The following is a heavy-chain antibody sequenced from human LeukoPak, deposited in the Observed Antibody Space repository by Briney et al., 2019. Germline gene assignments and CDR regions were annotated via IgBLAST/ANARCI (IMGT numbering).Heavy chain of an antibody. V-gene: IGHV3-30-3*01. Sequence: QSGGSLRLSCAASGFTFSSYAMHWVRQAPGKGLEWVAVISYDGSNKYYADSVKGRFTISRDNSKNTLSLLMNSLTHEDTAAYYCARGVEVVAADVFDHWGQGSLVTVSS. CDR1: GFTFSSYA. J-gene: IGHJ4*02. CDR2: ISYDGSNK. D-gene: IGHD2-2*01. CDR3: ARGVEVVAADVFDH.